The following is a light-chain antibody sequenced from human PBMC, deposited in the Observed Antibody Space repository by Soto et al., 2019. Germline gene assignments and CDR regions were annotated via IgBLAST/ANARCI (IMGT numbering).Light chain of an antibody. Sequence: IVLTHSPFALSLSTGERATLSCRASQSVSNIFLAWYQQKPGQAPRLLMYGASSRATGIPDRFSGTGSGKEFTLTISRTEPEDFAVYHCKEYGSSKYNFGLGTKADIK. CDR2: GAS. V-gene: IGKV3-20*01. CDR1: QSVSNIF. J-gene: IGKJ2*01. CDR3: KEYGSSKYN.